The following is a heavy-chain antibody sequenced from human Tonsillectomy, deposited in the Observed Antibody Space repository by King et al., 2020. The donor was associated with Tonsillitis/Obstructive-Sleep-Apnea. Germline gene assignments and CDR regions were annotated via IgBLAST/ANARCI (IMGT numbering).Heavy chain of an antibody. D-gene: IGHD3-16*02. Sequence: VQLVESGGGLVQPGGSLRLSCAASGFSFSDYGMSWVRQAPGKGLEGFAAISGSGGYTYYADSVKGRFNITRDKSKKVVYLQMNSLRAEDTAVYHMAKDHVYFWGTYRQKYSFDSWGQGTLVTVSP. CDR3: AKDHVYFWGTYRQKYSFDS. CDR1: GFSFSDYG. J-gene: IGHJ4*02. V-gene: IGHV3-23*04. CDR2: ISGSGGYT.